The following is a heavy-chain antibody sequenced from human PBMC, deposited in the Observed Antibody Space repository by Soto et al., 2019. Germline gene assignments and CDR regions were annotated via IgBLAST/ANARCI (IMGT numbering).Heavy chain of an antibody. CDR3: AREQDYGILTVYKRAGGLDY. J-gene: IGHJ4*02. CDR2: INPNTGVT. D-gene: IGHD3-9*01. V-gene: IGHV1-2*02. Sequence: QVQLVQSGAEVKKPGASVKVSCKASGYSFTGYFIHWVRQAPGQGLEWMGWINPNTGVTKYAQEFQGRVTMTRDTSITTAYMELSSLRSDDTAVYYCAREQDYGILTVYKRAGGLDYWGQGTQVSVSS. CDR1: GYSFTGYF.